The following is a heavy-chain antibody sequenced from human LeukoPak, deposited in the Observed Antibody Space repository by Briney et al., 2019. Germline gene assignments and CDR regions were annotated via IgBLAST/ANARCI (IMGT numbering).Heavy chain of an antibody. CDR3: AKAYSYGSDSNWQHFDY. J-gene: IGHJ4*02. D-gene: IGHD3-10*01. Sequence: GGSLRLSCAASGFAFSSYAVSWVRQAPGKGLEWVSCITASGTGTFYADSVKGRFSISRDNSRSTLSLQMNSLRAEDTAVYFCAKAYSYGSDSNWQHFDYWGQGTLVTVSS. CDR2: ITASGTGT. CDR1: GFAFSSYA. V-gene: IGHV3-23*01.